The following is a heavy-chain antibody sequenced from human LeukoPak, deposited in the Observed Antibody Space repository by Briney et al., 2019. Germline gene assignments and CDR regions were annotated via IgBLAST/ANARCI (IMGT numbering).Heavy chain of an antibody. CDR2: VFDSGST. CDR1: GGSISSYY. J-gene: IGHJ6*02. Sequence: SETLSLTCTVSGGSISSYYWTWIRQPPGKGLEWIGYVFDSGSTKYSPSLKSRVTISLDTSKNQFSLKLSYVTAADTAVYYCARRVATSSLLYYYGMDVWGQGTTVTVAS. V-gene: IGHV4-59*08. CDR3: ARRVATSSLLYYYGMDV. D-gene: IGHD5-12*01.